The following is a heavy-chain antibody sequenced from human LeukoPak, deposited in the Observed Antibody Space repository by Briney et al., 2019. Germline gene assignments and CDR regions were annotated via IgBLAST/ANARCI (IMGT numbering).Heavy chain of an antibody. V-gene: IGHV3-30-3*01. D-gene: IGHD4/OR15-4a*01. CDR1: GFTFNSFA. Sequence: GGSLRLSCAASGFTFNSFAMHRVRPAPGKGLVGVGVISYGGSNKYYADSVKGRFTISRDNSKNTLYLQMNSLRAEDTAVYYCARDRGLVDYGLFQHWGQGTLVTVSS. CDR2: ISYGGSNK. CDR3: ARDRGLVDYGLFQH. J-gene: IGHJ1*01.